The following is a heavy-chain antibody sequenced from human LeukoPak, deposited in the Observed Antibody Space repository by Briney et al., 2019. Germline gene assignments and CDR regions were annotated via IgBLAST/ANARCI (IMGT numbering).Heavy chain of an antibody. CDR3: ARSLMVRGVITPKYGMDV. Sequence: GGSLRLSCAASGFTFSSYAMHWVRLAPGKGLEWVAVISYDGSYKYYADSVKGRFTISRDNSKNTLYLQMNSLRAEDTAVYYCARSLMVRGVITPKYGMDVWGQGTTVTVSS. D-gene: IGHD3-10*01. J-gene: IGHJ6*02. CDR1: GFTFSSYA. V-gene: IGHV3-30-3*01. CDR2: ISYDGSYK.